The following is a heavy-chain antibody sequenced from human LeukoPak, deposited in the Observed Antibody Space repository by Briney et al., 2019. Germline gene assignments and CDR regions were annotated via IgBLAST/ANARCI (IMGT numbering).Heavy chain of an antibody. D-gene: IGHD4-17*01. J-gene: IGHJ3*02. CDR2: IWYDGSNK. CDR3: ARDPNGDYIGAFDM. Sequence: GRSLRLSCAASGSTFSSYGMHWVRQAPGKGLEWVAVIWYDGSNKYYADSVKGRFTISRDNSKNTLYLQMNSLRAEDTAVYYCARDPNGDYIGAFDMWGPGTMVTVSS. CDR1: GSTFSSYG. V-gene: IGHV3-33*01.